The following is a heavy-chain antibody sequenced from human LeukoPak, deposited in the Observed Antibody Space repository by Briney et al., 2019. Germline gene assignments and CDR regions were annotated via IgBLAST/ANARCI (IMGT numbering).Heavy chain of an antibody. CDR3: ARFAVGYCSSTSCYGSYYYYGMDV. D-gene: IGHD2-2*01. CDR2: INPNSGGT. Sequence: ASVKVSCKASGYTFTGYYIHWVRQAPGQGLEWMGWINPNSGGTNYAQKFQGRVTMTRDTSISTAYMELSRLRSDDTAVYYCARFAVGYCSSTSCYGSYYYYGMDVWGQGTTVTVSS. V-gene: IGHV1-2*02. J-gene: IGHJ6*02. CDR1: GYTFTGYY.